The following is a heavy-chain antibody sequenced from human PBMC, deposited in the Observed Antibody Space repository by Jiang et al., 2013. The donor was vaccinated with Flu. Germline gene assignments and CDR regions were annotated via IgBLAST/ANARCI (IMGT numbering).Heavy chain of an antibody. D-gene: IGHD3-22*01. V-gene: IGHV3-66*01. CDR1: GLTVNINY. J-gene: IGHJ6*02. Sequence: VQLVESGGGLVPPGGSLRLSCAASGLTVNINYMSWVRQAPGGGLEWISIIYSDGTTYYADSVKDRFTVSRDKSKNTLFLQMNSLRAADAAVYYCARERYYDASGYYHYYYGMDVVGPRDRGHRLL. CDR2: IYSDGTT. CDR3: ARERYYDASGYYHYYYGMDV.